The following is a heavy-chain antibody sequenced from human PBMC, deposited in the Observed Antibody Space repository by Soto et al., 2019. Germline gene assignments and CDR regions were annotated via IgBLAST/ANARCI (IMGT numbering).Heavy chain of an antibody. V-gene: IGHV3-11*05. J-gene: IGHJ4*02. CDR2: ISSSSTYT. CDR3: ARDHHRYSGYDYVDY. Sequence: QVQLVESGGGLVKPGGSLRLSCAASGFTFSDYYMSWIRQAPGKGLEWVSYISSSSTYTNYADSVKGRVTISRDNAKNSLSMQMNSLRAEDTAVYYCARDHHRYSGYDYVDYWGQGTLVTVSS. D-gene: IGHD5-12*01. CDR1: GFTFSDYY.